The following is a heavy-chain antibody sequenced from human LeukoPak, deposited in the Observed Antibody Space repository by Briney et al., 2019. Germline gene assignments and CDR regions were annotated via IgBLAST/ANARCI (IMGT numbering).Heavy chain of an antibody. CDR2: IKEDGGEK. CDR3: ARGGLVYYYDSSGYSDY. Sequence: PGGSLRLSCAASGFPFNTFWMSWVGPAPGKGLEWVANIKEDGGEKYYVDSVKGRFTISRDNSKNTLYLQMGSLGAEDMAVYYCARGGLVYYYDSSGYSDYWGQGTLVTVSS. V-gene: IGHV3-7*01. D-gene: IGHD3-22*01. J-gene: IGHJ4*02. CDR1: GFPFNTFW.